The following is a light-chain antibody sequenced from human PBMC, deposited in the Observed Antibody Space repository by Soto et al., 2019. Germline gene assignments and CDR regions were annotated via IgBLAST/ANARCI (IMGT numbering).Light chain of an antibody. V-gene: IGKV3-11*01. CDR1: QSVSSY. CDR2: DAS. Sequence: EIVLTQSPATLSSSLGERATISCRASQSVSSYLAWYQQKPGKAPKLLIYDASNRDTGIPARFSGRGSGTDFALTISSLEPEDFAVYYCQQRSNWPSTFGGGTKVEIK. J-gene: IGKJ4*01. CDR3: QQRSNWPST.